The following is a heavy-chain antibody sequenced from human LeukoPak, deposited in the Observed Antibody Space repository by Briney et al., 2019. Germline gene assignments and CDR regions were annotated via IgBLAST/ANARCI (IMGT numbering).Heavy chain of an antibody. J-gene: IGHJ4*02. CDR3: ARADILTGYYYFDY. V-gene: IGHV4-30-4*01. CDR2: IYYSGST. D-gene: IGHD3-9*01. Sequence: SQTLSLTCTVSGGSISSGDYYWSWIRQPPRKGLEWIGYIYYSGSTYYNPSLKSRVTISVDTSKNQFSLKLSSVTAADTAVYYCARADILTGYYYFDYWGQGTLVTVSS. CDR1: GGSISSGDYY.